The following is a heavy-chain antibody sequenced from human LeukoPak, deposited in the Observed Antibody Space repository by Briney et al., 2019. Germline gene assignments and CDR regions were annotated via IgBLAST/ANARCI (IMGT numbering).Heavy chain of an antibody. J-gene: IGHJ4*02. CDR2: AYYTGTS. D-gene: IGHD2-2*01. V-gene: IGHV4-59*01. CDR3: ATVSGTSSILY. Sequence: SETLSLTCTVSGGSLRNYYWSWIRQPPGKGLEWLGYAYYTGTSKYNPSLKSRLNISVDTSKNQFSLRLTSVTAADTAVYYCATVSGTSSILYWGQGTLVIVSS. CDR1: GGSLRNYY.